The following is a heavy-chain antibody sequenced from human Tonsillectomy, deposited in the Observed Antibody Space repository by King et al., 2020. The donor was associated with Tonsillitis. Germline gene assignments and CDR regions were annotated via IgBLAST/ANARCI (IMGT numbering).Heavy chain of an antibody. V-gene: IGHV3-23*04. D-gene: IGHD3-3*01. CDR2: ISGSGGST. CDR1: GFTFSSYA. J-gene: IGHJ4*02. CDR3: AKRSVLRFLEWVLYGGYFDY. Sequence: VQLVESGGGLVQPGGSLRLSCAASGFTFSSYAMSWVRQAPGKGLEWVSAISGSGGSTYYADSVKGRFTISRDNSKNTLYLQMNSLRDEDTAVYYCAKRSVLRFLEWVLYGGYFDYWGQGTLVTVSS.